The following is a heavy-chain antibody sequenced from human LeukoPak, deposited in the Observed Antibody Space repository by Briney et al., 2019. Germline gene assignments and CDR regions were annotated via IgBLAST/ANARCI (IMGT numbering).Heavy chain of an antibody. CDR2: MNPNSGNT. Sequence: ASVKVPGKASGYTFTSYDINWVRQATGQGLEWMGWMNPNSGNTGYAQKFQGRVTMTRNTSISTAYMELSSLRSEDTAVYYCARGLFYDSSGYTNLNYWGQGTLVTVSS. CDR3: ARGLFYDSSGYTNLNY. CDR1: GYTFTSYD. D-gene: IGHD3-22*01. V-gene: IGHV1-8*01. J-gene: IGHJ4*02.